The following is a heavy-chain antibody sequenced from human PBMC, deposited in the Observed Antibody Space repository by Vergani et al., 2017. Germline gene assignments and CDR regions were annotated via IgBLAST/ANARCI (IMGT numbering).Heavy chain of an antibody. CDR1: GYTFTSYG. D-gene: IGHD5-24*01. V-gene: IGHV1-18*01. Sequence: QVQLVQSGAEVKPPGASVKVSCKASGYTFTSYGNSWVRHAPGQGFEWMGWNSAYNGNTNYAQKHQGRITMNTDTSTSTAYRELRSLRSDDTAVYYCANESGWLQRKGASDYWGQGTLVTVSS. J-gene: IGHJ4*02. CDR2: NSAYNGNT. CDR3: ANESGWLQRKGASDY.